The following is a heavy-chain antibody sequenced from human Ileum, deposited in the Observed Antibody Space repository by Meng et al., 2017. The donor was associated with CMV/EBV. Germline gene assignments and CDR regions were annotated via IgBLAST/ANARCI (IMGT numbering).Heavy chain of an antibody. D-gene: IGHD2-2*02. CDR2: IYHSGST. CDR3: AREGYCSSTSCYTRAFDY. V-gene: IGHV4-38-2*02. CDR1: GYSISSGYY. J-gene: IGHJ4*02. Sequence: SETLSLTCTVSGYSISSGYYWGWIRQPPGKGLEWIGSIYHSGSTYYNQSLKSRVTISVDTSKNQFSLKLSSVTAADTAVYYCAREGYCSSTSCYTRAFDYWGQGTRVTGSS.